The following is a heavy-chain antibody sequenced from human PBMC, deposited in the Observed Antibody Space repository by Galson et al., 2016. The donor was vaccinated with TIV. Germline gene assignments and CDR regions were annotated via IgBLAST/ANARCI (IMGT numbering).Heavy chain of an antibody. V-gene: IGHV4-30-2*01. J-gene: IGHJ5*02. Sequence: TLSLTCGVSGDSISSGGYSWNWIRQPPGKGLEWIGYIYFGGDTYSNPSLESRVTMSLDTSKNQFSLKLSSVTAADTAIYYCASRLRNIMIRGQGDWCDPWGQGTLVTVSS. CDR3: ASRLRNIMIRGQGDWCDP. CDR1: GDSISSGGYS. D-gene: IGHD3-16*01. CDR2: IYFGGDT.